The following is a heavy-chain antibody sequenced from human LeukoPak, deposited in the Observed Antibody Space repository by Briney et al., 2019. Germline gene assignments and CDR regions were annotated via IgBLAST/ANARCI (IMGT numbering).Heavy chain of an antibody. V-gene: IGHV3-23*01. CDR2: IGGSGGST. D-gene: IGHD2-2*01. CDR3: AKWRYEKTVPALDY. Sequence: GGPLTLPCAASGFTLSSYAVIWLRQAPGRGLEGVTAIGGSGGSTYYADSVKGRFTISRDKSKNTLYLQINSLRAEDTAVYYCAKWRYEKTVPALDYWGQGTLVTVSS. J-gene: IGHJ4*02. CDR1: GFTLSSYA.